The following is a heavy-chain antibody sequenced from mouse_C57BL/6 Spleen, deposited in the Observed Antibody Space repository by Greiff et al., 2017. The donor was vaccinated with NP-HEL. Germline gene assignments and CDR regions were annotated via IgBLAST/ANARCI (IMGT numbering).Heavy chain of an antibody. J-gene: IGHJ4*01. CDR1: GYTFTSYT. Sequence: VQRVESGAELARPGASVKMSCKASGYTFTSYTMHWVKQRPGQGLEWIGYINPSSGYTKYNQKFKDKATLTADKSSSTAYMQLSSLTSEDSAVYYCAREMELSLYYAMDYWGQGTSVTVSS. V-gene: IGHV1-4*01. CDR3: AREMELSLYYAMDY. CDR2: INPSSGYT. D-gene: IGHD1-3*01.